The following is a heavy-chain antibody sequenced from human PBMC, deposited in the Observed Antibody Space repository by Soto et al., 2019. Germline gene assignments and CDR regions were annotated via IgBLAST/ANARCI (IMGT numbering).Heavy chain of an antibody. CDR1: GGSISSSSFY. Sequence: QLQLQESGPGLVKPSETLSLTCTVSGGSISSSSFYWGWIRQPPGKGLESIGSIHHSGSTYYNPSLRSRVTISVDTSKNQCSLKLSSVTAADTAVYYCARVQRSRSLRPGNFDYWCQGTLVSVSS. D-gene: IGHD3-10*01. J-gene: IGHJ4*02. CDR2: IHHSGST. V-gene: IGHV4-39*01. CDR3: ARVQRSRSLRPGNFDY.